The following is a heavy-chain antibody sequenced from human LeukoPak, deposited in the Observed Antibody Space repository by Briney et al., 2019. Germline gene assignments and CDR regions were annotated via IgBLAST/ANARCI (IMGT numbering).Heavy chain of an antibody. CDR2: INHSGST. CDR3: ARESTTVAGTFDY. J-gene: IGHJ4*02. D-gene: IGHD6-19*01. Sequence: PSETLSLTCTVSGDSISSTSYYWGWIRQPPGKGLEWIGEINHSGSTNYNPSLKSRVTISVDTSKNQFSLKLSSVTAADTAMYYCARESTTVAGTFDYWGQGTLVTVSS. V-gene: IGHV4-39*07. CDR1: GDSISSTSYY.